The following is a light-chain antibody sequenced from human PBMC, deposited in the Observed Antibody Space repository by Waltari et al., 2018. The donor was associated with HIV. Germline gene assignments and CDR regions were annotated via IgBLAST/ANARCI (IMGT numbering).Light chain of an antibody. Sequence: QSALTQPPSASGSPGQSVTISCTGTSSDIGDSKYVSWYQQHPGTAPKVIIFEVNKRPSGVPDRVSGSKSGNTASLTVSRLQGEDEADYFCSSDAGNNNWVFGGGTKVTVL. CDR1: SSDIGDSKY. CDR2: EVN. CDR3: SSDAGNNNWV. V-gene: IGLV2-8*01. J-gene: IGLJ3*02.